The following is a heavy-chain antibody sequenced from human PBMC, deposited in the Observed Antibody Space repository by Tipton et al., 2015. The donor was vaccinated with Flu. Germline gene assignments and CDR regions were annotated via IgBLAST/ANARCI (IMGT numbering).Heavy chain of an antibody. CDR3: AKEVGYCRSATCYKPFDY. D-gene: IGHD2-2*02. J-gene: IGHJ4*02. V-gene: IGHV3-23*01. CDR1: GFTFTSYA. CDR2: ISGSGGST. Sequence: SLRLSCAASGFTFTSYAMNWVRQAPGKGPEWVSGISGSGGSTFYADAVKGRFTISRDNSKNTLYLQMNSLRAEDTAVYYCAKEVGYCRSATCYKPFDYWGQGTLVTVSS.